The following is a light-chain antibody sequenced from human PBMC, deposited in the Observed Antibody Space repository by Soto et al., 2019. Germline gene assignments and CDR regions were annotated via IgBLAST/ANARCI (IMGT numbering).Light chain of an antibody. CDR3: QQYGSSIT. Sequence: EIVWTQSPGTRSLSPGERATISGRASQSVSSSYLAWSTQKPGQAPRLLIYGASTRATGIPARLSGSGSGTDFTLTIRRLEPEDFAVYYCQQYGSSITFGQGTRLEI. V-gene: IGKV3-20*01. J-gene: IGKJ5*01. CDR2: GAS. CDR1: QSVSSSY.